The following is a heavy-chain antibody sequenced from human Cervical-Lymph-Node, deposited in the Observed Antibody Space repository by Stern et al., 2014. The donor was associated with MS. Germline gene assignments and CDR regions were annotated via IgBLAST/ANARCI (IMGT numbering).Heavy chain of an antibody. V-gene: IGHV1-18*01. CDR2: VTDNNGNQ. J-gene: IGHJ6*02. CDR3: AQSLAYYGMDV. CDR1: GSTFPTYG. D-gene: IGHD2-21*01. Sequence: QVQLVQSGPEVKKPGASVKLSCKASGSTFPTYGIYWVRQAPGQGLEWVGWVTDNNGNQNSAQQFKGRVTMTKDNSTHTAYMELRSLASDDTAVYSCAQSLAYYGMDVWGQGTTVTVSS.